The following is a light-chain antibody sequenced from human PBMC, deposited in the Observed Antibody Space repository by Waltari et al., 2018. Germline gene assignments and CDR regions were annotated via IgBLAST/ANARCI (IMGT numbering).Light chain of an antibody. J-gene: IGLJ1*01. Sequence: QSVLTQPPSASGTPGQRVTIPCSGSSSNLQTNYEYWYQQLPGTTPKLLIYRTNQRPSGVPDRFSGSKSGTSASLAISGLRSEDEADYYCAAWDDSLSGLYVFGTGTKVTVL. CDR3: AAWDDSLSGLYV. CDR1: SSNLQTNY. CDR2: RTN. V-gene: IGLV1-47*01.